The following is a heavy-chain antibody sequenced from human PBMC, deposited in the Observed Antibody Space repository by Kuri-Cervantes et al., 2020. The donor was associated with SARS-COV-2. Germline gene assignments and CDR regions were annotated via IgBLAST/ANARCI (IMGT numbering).Heavy chain of an antibody. Sequence: SETLSLTCAVSDGSFNIFYWSWIRQSPGKGLEWIGEINQSGSTNYNPSLKSRVTMSGGTSKNQFSLELSAVTAADTGVYYCATRNKHGYPLDSWGQGTLVTVSS. D-gene: IGHD5-18*01. V-gene: IGHV4-34*01. CDR1: DGSFNIFY. J-gene: IGHJ4*02. CDR3: ATRNKHGYPLDS. CDR2: INQSGST.